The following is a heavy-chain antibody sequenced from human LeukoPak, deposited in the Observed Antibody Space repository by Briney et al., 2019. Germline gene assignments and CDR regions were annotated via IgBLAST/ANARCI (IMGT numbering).Heavy chain of an antibody. CDR2: IYYSGST. D-gene: IGHD6-19*01. CDR3: ARRTVTNGWFRIGY. CDR1: GGSISSSSYY. Sequence: PSETLSLTCTVSGGSISSSSYYWGWIRQPPGKGLEWIGSIYYSGSTYYNPSLKSRVTISVDTSKNEFSLKLSSVTAADTALYYCARRTVTNGWFRIGYWGQGSLVIVSS. V-gene: IGHV4-39*07. J-gene: IGHJ4*02.